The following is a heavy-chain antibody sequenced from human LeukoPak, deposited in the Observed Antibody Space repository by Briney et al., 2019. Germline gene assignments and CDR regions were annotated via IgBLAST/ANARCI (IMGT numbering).Heavy chain of an antibody. Sequence: GASVKVSCKASGYTFTSYGISWVRQAPGQGLEWMGWISAYNGNTNYAQKLQGRVTMTTDTSTSTAYMELRSLRSDDTAVYYCARDNAVAGLTDYFDYWGQGTLVTVSS. CDR3: ARDNAVAGLTDYFDY. D-gene: IGHD6-19*01. V-gene: IGHV1-18*01. J-gene: IGHJ4*02. CDR2: ISAYNGNT. CDR1: GYTFTSYG.